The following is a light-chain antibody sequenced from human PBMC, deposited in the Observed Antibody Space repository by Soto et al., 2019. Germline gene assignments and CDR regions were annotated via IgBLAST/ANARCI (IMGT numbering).Light chain of an antibody. CDR2: NAS. CDR1: QSVSTDY. J-gene: IGKJ4*01. CDR3: QQYGSAPLT. Sequence: EIVLTQSPGTLSLSPGERATLSCRASQSVSTDYLAWHQQKPCQAPSLLIYNASSRATDIPDRFSGSGSGTDFTLTISGLEPEDFAVYFCQQYGSAPLTFGGGTKVEIK. V-gene: IGKV3-20*01.